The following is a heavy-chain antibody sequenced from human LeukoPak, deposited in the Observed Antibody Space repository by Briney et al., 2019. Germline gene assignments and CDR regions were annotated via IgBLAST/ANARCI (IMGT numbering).Heavy chain of an antibody. D-gene: IGHD5-18*01. V-gene: IGHV3-23*01. CDR1: GFTFSSYA. Sequence: GGSLRLACAASGFTFSSYAMGWVWRAPGKGLGSDSVIGGSGRNTNYAESVKGRFTISKDNSKNTLYLQMNSRRAEDTAVYYGAKDTLPRGYSSGTFGYWGQGTLVTVSS. CDR3: AKDTLPRGYSSGTFGY. CDR2: IGGSGRNT. J-gene: IGHJ4*02.